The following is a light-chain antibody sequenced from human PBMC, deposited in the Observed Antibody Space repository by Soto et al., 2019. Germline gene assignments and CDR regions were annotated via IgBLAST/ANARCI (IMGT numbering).Light chain of an antibody. CDR2: DES. J-gene: IGKJ4*01. CDR1: QTVRNNY. V-gene: IGKV3D-20*02. Sequence: EFVLTQSPGTLSLSPGERATLSCRGSQTVRNNYLAWYQQKTGQAPRLLIYDESNRATGIPDRFSGSGSGTDLNLTISRLEPEDFAVYYCQKRSNWPLTFGGGTKVDIK. CDR3: QKRSNWPLT.